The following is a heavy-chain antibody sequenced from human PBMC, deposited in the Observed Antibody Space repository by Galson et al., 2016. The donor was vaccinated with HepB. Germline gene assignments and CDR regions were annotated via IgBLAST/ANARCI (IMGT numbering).Heavy chain of an antibody. CDR3: ARDSELVNLFDS. D-gene: IGHD6-13*01. V-gene: IGHV6-1*01. J-gene: IGHJ5*01. CDR1: GDSVSSNSAA. Sequence: CAISGDSVSSNSAAWNWIRQSPSRGLEWLGRTAYRSTWYNDYAVSVKSRITINPDTSKNQFSLHLNSVTPEDTAVYFCARDSELVNLFDSWGQGTLVTVSS. CDR2: TAYRSTWYN.